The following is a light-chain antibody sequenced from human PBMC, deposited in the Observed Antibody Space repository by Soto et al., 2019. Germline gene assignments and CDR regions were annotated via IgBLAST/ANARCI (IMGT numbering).Light chain of an antibody. CDR3: QQYNSYSWT. CDR1: QTVSRH. V-gene: IGKV3-15*01. J-gene: IGKJ1*01. CDR2: GAS. Sequence: EIVMTQSPGTLSVSPGERATLSCRASQTVSRHLAWYQQKPGQAPRLLIFGASTRATGIPDRFSGSGSGTDFTLTISSLQSDDFATYYCQQYNSYSWTFGQGTKVEIK.